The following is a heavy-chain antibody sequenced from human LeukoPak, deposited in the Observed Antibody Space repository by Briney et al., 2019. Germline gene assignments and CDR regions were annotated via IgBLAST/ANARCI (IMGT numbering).Heavy chain of an antibody. J-gene: IGHJ4*02. CDR2: INPNSGDT. CDR1: GYTFTGYY. D-gene: IGHD2-2*01. V-gene: IGHV1-2*02. CDR3: ARANPLYCSSTTCLFDY. Sequence: ASVTVSFKASGYTFTGYYMHWVRQAPGQGGEWMGWINPNSGDTNYAQKFQGRVTMTRDTSISTAHMELSRLRPDDTAVYYCARANPLYCSSTTCLFDYWGQGTLVTVSS.